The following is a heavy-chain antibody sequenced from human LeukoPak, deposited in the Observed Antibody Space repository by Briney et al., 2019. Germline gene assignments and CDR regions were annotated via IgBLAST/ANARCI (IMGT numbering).Heavy chain of an antibody. J-gene: IGHJ4*01. CDR1: GFTLSGHS. CDR3: ARDSGRYCTIDSCYTDFDY. D-gene: IGHD2-2*02. V-gene: IGHV3-48*04. CDR2: ISSSGTIE. Sequence: GESLRLSCVASGFTLSGHSMNWVRQTPGKGLEWVSYISSSGTIEFYADSVKGRFAISRENGKNALYLQMNSLRAEDTAVYYCARDSGRYCTIDSCYTDFDYWGRGTLVSVSS.